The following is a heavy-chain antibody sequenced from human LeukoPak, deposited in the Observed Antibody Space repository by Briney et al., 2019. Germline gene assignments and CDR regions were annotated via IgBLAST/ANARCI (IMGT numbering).Heavy chain of an antibody. J-gene: IGHJ4*02. CDR3: ARGPPFDY. Sequence: SETLSLTCNVSGDSISSEYWSWIRQPPGKSLEWVGYIYTGGITNYNPSLKSRVTISVYTSKNQFSLRLTSVTAADTVMYYCARGPPFDYWGQGTLVAVSS. CDR2: IYTGGIT. CDR1: GDSISSEY. V-gene: IGHV4-4*09.